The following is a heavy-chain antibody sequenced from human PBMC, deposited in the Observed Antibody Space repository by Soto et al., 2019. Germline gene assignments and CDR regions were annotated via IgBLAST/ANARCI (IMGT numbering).Heavy chain of an antibody. J-gene: IGHJ6*02. Sequence: SVKVSCKASGGTFSIYAISCVLQSPLQWLDWMGGIIPIFGTANYAQKFQGRVTITADESTSTAYMELSSLRSEDTAVYYCARGTQSERGYSGIRYYYYYGMDVWGQGTTVTVSS. CDR3: ARGTQSERGYSGIRYYYYYGMDV. CDR1: GGTFSIYA. D-gene: IGHD5-12*01. CDR2: IIPIFGTA. V-gene: IGHV1-69*13.